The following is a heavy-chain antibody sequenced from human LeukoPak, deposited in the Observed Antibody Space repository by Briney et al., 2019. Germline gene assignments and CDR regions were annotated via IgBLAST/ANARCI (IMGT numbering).Heavy chain of an antibody. J-gene: IGHJ4*02. Sequence: ASVKVSCKASGGTFSSYAISWVRQAPGQGLEWMGGIIPIFGTANYAQKFQGRVTITADKSTSTAYMELSSLRSEDTAVYYCASKGGEYSYGFFDYWGQGTLVTVSS. CDR2: IIPIFGTA. D-gene: IGHD5-18*01. CDR1: GGTFSSYA. CDR3: ASKGGEYSYGFFDY. V-gene: IGHV1-69*06.